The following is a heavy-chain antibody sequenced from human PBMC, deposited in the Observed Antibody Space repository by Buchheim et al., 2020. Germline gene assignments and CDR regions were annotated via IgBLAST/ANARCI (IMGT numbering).Heavy chain of an antibody. CDR3: ARDQRTQQWLVSSYYYGMDV. CDR2: ISYDGSSK. Sequence: QVQLVESGGGVVQPGRSLRLSCAASGFTFSSYAMHWVRQAPGKGLEWVAVISYDGSSKYYADSVKGRFTISRDNSKNTLYLQMNSLRAEDTAVYYCARDQRTQQWLVSSYYYGMDVWGQGTT. V-gene: IGHV3-30*04. D-gene: IGHD6-19*01. CDR1: GFTFSSYA. J-gene: IGHJ6*02.